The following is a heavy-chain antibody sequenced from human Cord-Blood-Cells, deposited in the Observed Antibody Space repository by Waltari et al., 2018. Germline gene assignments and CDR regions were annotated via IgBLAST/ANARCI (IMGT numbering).Heavy chain of an antibody. CDR1: GGPISSHY. J-gene: IGHJ5*02. Sequence: QVQLQESGPGLVKPSETLSLTCTVSGGPISSHYWSWIRQPPGKGLEWIGYIYYSGSTNYNPSLKSRVTISVDTSKNQFSLKLSSVTAADTAVYYCARDYSSSWYNWFDPWGQGTLVTVSS. CDR3: ARDYSSSWYNWFDP. V-gene: IGHV4-59*11. D-gene: IGHD6-13*01. CDR2: IYYSGST.